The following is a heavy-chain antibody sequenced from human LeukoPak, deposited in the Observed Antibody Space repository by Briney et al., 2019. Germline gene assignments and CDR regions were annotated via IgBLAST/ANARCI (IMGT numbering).Heavy chain of an antibody. J-gene: IGHJ6*03. CDR1: GGSISSSNYY. CDR3: ASSSNYADYYYYMDV. Sequence: PSETLSLTCTVSGGSISSSNYYWGWIRQPPGKGLEWIGSIYYSGSTYYNPSLKSRVTISVDKSKNQFSLKLSSVTAADTAVYYCASSSNYADYYYYMDVWGKGTTVTVSS. D-gene: IGHD4-11*01. CDR2: IYYSGST. V-gene: IGHV4-39*07.